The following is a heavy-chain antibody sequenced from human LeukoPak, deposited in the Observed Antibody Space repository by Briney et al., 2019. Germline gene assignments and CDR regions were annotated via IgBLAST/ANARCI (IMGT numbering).Heavy chain of an antibody. CDR2: IYYSGST. Sequence: PSETLSLTCTVSGGSISSYYWSWIRQPPGKGLEWIGSIYYSGSTYYNPSLKSRVTISVDTSRNQFSLKLSSVTAADTAVYYCARHGGYNPFAYWGQGTLVTVSS. D-gene: IGHD5-24*01. CDR3: ARHGGYNPFAY. V-gene: IGHV4-59*05. CDR1: GGSISSYY. J-gene: IGHJ4*02.